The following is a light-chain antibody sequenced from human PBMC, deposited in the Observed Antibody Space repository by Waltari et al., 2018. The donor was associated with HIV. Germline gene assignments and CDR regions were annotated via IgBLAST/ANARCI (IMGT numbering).Light chain of an antibody. CDR2: EVS. J-gene: IGLJ2*01. CDR1: SSDVGGYNY. Sequence: QSALTQPPSASGSAGQSVTISCTGTSSDVGGYNYVSWYQQHPGKAPKLMIFEVSKRPAGVPDRFSCSKSGNTASLTVSGLQAEDEADYFCSSDAGSNNWVFGGGTKLTVL. V-gene: IGLV2-8*01. CDR3: SSDAGSNNWV.